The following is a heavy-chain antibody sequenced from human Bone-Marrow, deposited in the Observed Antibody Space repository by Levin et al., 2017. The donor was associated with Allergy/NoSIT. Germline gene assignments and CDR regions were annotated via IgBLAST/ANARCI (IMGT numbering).Heavy chain of an antibody. V-gene: IGHV3-33*01. J-gene: IGHJ4*02. CDR3: ARDRYSAVAGIDWTHPLDY. D-gene: IGHD6-19*01. CDR1: GFTFSDFG. Sequence: GESLKISCAASGFTFSDFGIHWVRQAPGKGLEWVAVIWYDGSNKYYTDSMKGRFTISRDNSKNTLYLQMDSLRAEDTAVYYCARDRYSAVAGIDWTHPLDYWGQGTLVTVSS. CDR2: IWYDGSNK.